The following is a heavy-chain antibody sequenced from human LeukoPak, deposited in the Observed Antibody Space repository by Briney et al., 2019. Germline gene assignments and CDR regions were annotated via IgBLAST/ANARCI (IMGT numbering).Heavy chain of an antibody. J-gene: IGHJ5*02. V-gene: IGHV3-21*01. D-gene: IGHD3-3*01. Sequence: GGSLRLSCAASGFTFSTYSMNWVRQAPGKGLEWVSSISGSTSYIYYADSVKGRFTISRDNAKNSLYLQMNSLRAEDTAVYYCARASYYDFLTGFDPWGQGTLVTVSS. CDR2: ISGSTSYI. CDR1: GFTFSTYS. CDR3: ARASYYDFLTGFDP.